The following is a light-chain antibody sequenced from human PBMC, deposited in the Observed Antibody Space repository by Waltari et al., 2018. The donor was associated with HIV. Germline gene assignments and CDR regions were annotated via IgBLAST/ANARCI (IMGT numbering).Light chain of an antibody. Sequence: QSVLTQPPSASGTPGQRVTISCSGSSSNIGTNTVDWYQQLPGTAPKLLLYSDYRRPSGVPERVSGSRSGTSASLVISRLQSEDEADYYCAAWDDSLSGWMFGGGTKLTVL. CDR2: SDY. CDR1: SSNIGTNT. V-gene: IGLV1-44*01. J-gene: IGLJ3*02. CDR3: AAWDDSLSGWM.